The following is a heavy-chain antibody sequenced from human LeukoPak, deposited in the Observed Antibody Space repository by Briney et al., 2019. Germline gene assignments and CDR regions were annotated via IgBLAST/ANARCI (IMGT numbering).Heavy chain of an antibody. J-gene: IGHJ3*02. V-gene: IGHV3-21*01. D-gene: IGHD6-13*01. CDR3: ARDSSSWYNAFDI. Sequence: GGSLRLSCAASGFTFSSYSMNWVRQAPGKGLEWVSSISSSSSYIYYADSVKGRFTISRDNAKNSLYLQMNSLRAEDTAVYYCARDSSSWYNAFDIWGQGTMVTVSS. CDR1: GFTFSSYS. CDR2: ISSSSSYI.